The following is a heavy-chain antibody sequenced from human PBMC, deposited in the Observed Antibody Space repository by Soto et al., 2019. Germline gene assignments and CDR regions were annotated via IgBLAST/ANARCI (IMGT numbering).Heavy chain of an antibody. D-gene: IGHD2-15*01. Sequence: DVQVLESGGGLVQPEGSLRLSCAASGFTFSSYAMGWVRQGPGKGLEWVAVVSIGGSTHYADSMRGRFTISRDNSKNTLSLQMNSLTAEDTAVYFCAKRRGAGGHFDYWGQGALVTVSS. J-gene: IGHJ4*02. CDR2: VSIGGST. V-gene: IGHV3-23*01. CDR3: AKRRGAGGHFDY. CDR1: GFTFSSYA.